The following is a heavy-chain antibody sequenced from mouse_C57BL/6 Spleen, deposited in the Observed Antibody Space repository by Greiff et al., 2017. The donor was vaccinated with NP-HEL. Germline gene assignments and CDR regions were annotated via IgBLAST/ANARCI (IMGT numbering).Heavy chain of an antibody. J-gene: IGHJ4*01. CDR2: IDPSDSYT. CDR1: GYTFTSYW. CDR3: ARLNYAMDY. V-gene: IGHV1-50*01. Sequence: QVQLQQPGAELVKPGASVKLSCKASGYTFTSYWMQWVKQRPGQGLEWIGEIDPSDSYTNYNQKFKGKATLTVDTSSSTAYMQLSSLTSEDSAFYYCARLNYAMDYWGQGTSVTVSS.